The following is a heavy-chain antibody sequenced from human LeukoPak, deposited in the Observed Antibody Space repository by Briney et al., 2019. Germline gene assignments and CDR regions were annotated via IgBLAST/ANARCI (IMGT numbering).Heavy chain of an antibody. CDR1: GFTFSSYG. V-gene: IGHV3-23*01. J-gene: IGHJ4*02. Sequence: GGTLRLSCAASGFTFSSYGMSWVRQAPGKGLEWVSAISGSGGSTYYADSVKGRFTISRDNSKNTLYLQMNSLRAEDTAVYYYAKDVSGNGAPFDYWGQGTLVTVSS. D-gene: IGHD1-1*01. CDR3: AKDVSGNGAPFDY. CDR2: ISGSGGST.